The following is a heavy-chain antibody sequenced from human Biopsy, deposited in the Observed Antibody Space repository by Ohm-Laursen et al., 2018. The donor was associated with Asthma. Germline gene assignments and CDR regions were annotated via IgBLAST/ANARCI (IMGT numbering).Heavy chain of an antibody. V-gene: IGHV3-30*18. J-gene: IGHJ4*02. CDR3: AKDVFPGWELRRGPDY. D-gene: IGHD1-26*01. CDR2: ISFDGSNK. CDR1: GFTFSNYG. Sequence: SLRLSCTASGFTFSNYGMHWVRQAPGKGLDWVAVISFDGSNKNYTDSMKGRFTVSRDNSRNTLHLQMNSLRAEDTAVYYCAKDVFPGWELRRGPDYWGQGTLVTVSS.